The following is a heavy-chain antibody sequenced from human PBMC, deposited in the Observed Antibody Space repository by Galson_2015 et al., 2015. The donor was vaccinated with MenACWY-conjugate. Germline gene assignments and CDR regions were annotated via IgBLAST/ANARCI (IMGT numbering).Heavy chain of an antibody. CDR3: ARCCSGGTGDY. CDR1: GYTFTSYY. J-gene: IGHJ4*02. CDR2: INPSGGSA. D-gene: IGHD2-15*01. V-gene: IGHV1-46*01. Sequence: SVKVSCKASGYTFTSYYMHWVRQAPGQGLEWMRIINPSGGSASYAQKFQGRVTMTRDTSTSTVYMELSSLRSEDTAVYYCARCCSGGTGDYWGQGTLVTVSS.